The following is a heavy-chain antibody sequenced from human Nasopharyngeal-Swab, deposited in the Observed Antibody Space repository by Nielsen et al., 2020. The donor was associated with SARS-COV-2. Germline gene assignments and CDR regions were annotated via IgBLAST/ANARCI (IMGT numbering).Heavy chain of an antibody. V-gene: IGHV3-48*02. CDR3: AGGSGSYGGAYQYYYAMDV. D-gene: IGHD6-19*01. CDR1: GFIFSGCS. J-gene: IGHJ6*02. Sequence: GESLKISCAASGFIFSGCSLNWVRQAPWKGLEWVSYISSGSRTIYSADSVKGRFTISRDNAKNSLYLQMNSLRDEDTAVYYCAGGSGSYGGAYQYYYAMDVWGQGTTVTVSS. CDR2: ISSGSRTI.